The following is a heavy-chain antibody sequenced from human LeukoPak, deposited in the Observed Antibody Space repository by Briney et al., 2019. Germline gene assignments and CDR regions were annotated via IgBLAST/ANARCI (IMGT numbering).Heavy chain of an antibody. CDR2: ISSSGSTI. CDR3: ARLPQPSDIFTSYANSFDY. D-gene: IGHD3-9*01. CDR1: GFTFSSYE. J-gene: IGHJ4*02. Sequence: PGGSLRLSCAASGFTFSSYEMNWVRQAPGKGLEWVSYISSSGSTIYYADSVKGRFTISRDNAKNTLYLQMNSLRAEDTAVYYCARLPQPSDIFTSYANSFDYGGQGSLVTVSS. V-gene: IGHV3-48*03.